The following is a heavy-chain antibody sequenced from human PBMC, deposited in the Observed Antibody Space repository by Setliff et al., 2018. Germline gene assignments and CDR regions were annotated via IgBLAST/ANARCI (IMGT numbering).Heavy chain of an antibody. CDR2: IFPADADT. Sequence: HGESLKISCKESRDSFTNYWIIWVRQVPGKGLEWMGMIFPADADTRYNPSFKGQVTMSLGRSITTAYLQWDSLKASDTAIYYCARTRSDAFDIWGQGTMVTVSS. J-gene: IGHJ3*02. CDR3: ARTRSDAFDI. CDR1: RDSFTNYW. V-gene: IGHV5-51*01.